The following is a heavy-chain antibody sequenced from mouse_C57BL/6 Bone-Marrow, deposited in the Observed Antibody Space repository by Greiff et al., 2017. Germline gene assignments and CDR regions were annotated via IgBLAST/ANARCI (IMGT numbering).Heavy chain of an antibody. Sequence: VQLQQPGTELVKPGASVKLSCKASGYTFTSYWMHWVKQRPGQSLEWIGNINPSNGGTNYNEKFKSKSTLTVDKSSRTAYMQLSSLTSEDSAVYYCARDSSNSSFDYWGQGTTLTVSS. CDR3: ARDSSNSSFDY. CDR2: INPSNGGT. CDR1: GYTFTSYW. V-gene: IGHV1-53*01. J-gene: IGHJ2*01. D-gene: IGHD2-5*01.